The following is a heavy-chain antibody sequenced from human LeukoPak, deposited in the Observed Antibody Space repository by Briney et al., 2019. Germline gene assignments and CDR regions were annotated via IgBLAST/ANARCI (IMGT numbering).Heavy chain of an antibody. CDR3: ARREISSSSLRY. CDR2: IYSSGST. J-gene: IGHJ4*02. V-gene: IGHV4-59*08. CDR1: GGSISGHY. Sequence: SETLSLSCTVSGGSISGHYWTWIRQPPGKGLEWIGYIYSSGSTNYNPSLKSRVTMSVDTPKNQFSLKLSSVTAADTAVYYCARREISSSSLRYWGQGTLVTVSS. D-gene: IGHD6-6*01.